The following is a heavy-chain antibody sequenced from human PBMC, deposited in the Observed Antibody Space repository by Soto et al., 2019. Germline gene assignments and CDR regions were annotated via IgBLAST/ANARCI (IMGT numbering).Heavy chain of an antibody. V-gene: IGHV3-23*01. CDR1: GFTFSSYA. J-gene: IGHJ3*02. CDR2: ISGSGGST. CDR3: AINGLVVVPAPWNYGAFDI. Sequence: PGGSPRLSCAASGFTFSSYAMSWVRQAPGKGLEWVSAISGSGGSTYYADSVKGRFTISRDNSKNTLYLQMNSLRAEDTAVYYCAINGLVVVPAPWNYGAFDIWGQGAMVTVSS. D-gene: IGHD2-2*01.